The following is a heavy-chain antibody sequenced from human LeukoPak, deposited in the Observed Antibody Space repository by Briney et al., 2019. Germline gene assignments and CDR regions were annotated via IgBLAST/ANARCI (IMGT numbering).Heavy chain of an antibody. V-gene: IGHV4-39*07. J-gene: IGHJ4*02. CDR2: IYYSGST. Sequence: SSETLSLTCTVSGGSISSSSYYWGWIRQPPGKGLVWIGSIYYSGSTYYNPSLKSRVTISVDTSNNQFSLKLSSVTAADTAVYYCARDELRWRLAIDYWGQGTLVTVSS. CDR1: GGSISSSSYY. D-gene: IGHD4-23*01. CDR3: ARDELRWRLAIDY.